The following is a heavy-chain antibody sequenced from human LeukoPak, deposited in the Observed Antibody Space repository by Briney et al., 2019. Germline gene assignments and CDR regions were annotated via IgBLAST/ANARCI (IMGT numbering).Heavy chain of an antibody. V-gene: IGHV5-51*01. CDR3: ARLSPLQYYDILTGYLYFDY. CDR2: IYPGDSDT. D-gene: IGHD3-9*01. CDR1: GYSFTSYW. Sequence: GESLKISCKGSGYSFTSYWIGWVRQMPGKGLEWMGIIYPGDSDTRYSPSFQGQVTISADKSISTAYLQWSSLKASDTAMYYCARLSPLQYYDILTGYLYFDYWGQGTLVTVSS. J-gene: IGHJ4*02.